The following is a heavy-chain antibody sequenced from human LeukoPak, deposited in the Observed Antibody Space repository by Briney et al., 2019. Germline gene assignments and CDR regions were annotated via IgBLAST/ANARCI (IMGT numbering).Heavy chain of an antibody. CDR3: ARGRAYYGFWSGYYNWFDP. D-gene: IGHD3-3*01. CDR1: GFTFSSYW. Sequence: GGSLRLSCAASGFTFSSYWMHWVRHAPGKGLVWVSRIKSDGSSTRYADSVKGRFTISRDNAKNTLYLQMNSLRAEDTAVYYCARGRAYYGFWSGYYNWFDPWGQGTLVTVSS. V-gene: IGHV3-74*01. CDR2: IKSDGSST. J-gene: IGHJ5*02.